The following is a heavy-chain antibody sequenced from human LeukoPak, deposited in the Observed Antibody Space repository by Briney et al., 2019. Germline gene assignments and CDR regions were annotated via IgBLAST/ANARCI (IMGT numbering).Heavy chain of an antibody. Sequence: GGSLRLSCAASGFTFSSYWMNWARQAPGKGLEWVASINHNGNVNYYVDSVKGRFTISRDNAKNSLYLQMNSLRAEDTAIYYCATSTAAAGTDWGQGTLVTVSS. V-gene: IGHV3-7*03. CDR1: GFTFSSYW. CDR2: INHNGNVN. D-gene: IGHD6-13*01. J-gene: IGHJ4*02. CDR3: ATSTAAAGTD.